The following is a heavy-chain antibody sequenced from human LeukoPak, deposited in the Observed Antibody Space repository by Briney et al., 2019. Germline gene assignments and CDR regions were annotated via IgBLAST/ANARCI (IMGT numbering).Heavy chain of an antibody. Sequence: ASVKVSCKASGYTFTSYGISWVRQAPGRGLEWMGWISAYNGNTNYAQKLQGRVTMTTDTSTSTAYMELRSLRSDDTAVYYCARHYGGNPLDAFDIWGQGTMVTVSS. D-gene: IGHD4-23*01. J-gene: IGHJ3*02. CDR1: GYTFTSYG. V-gene: IGHV1-18*01. CDR3: ARHYGGNPLDAFDI. CDR2: ISAYNGNT.